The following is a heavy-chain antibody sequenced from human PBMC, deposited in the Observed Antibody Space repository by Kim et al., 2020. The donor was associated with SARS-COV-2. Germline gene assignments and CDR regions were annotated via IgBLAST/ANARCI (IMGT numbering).Heavy chain of an antibody. CDR1: GFTFSSYG. J-gene: IGHJ6*02. CDR2: ISYDGSNK. D-gene: IGHD6-13*01. V-gene: IGHV3-30*18. CDR3: AKPYSSSWYRSPYYYGMDV. Sequence: GGSLRLSCAASGFTFSSYGMHWVRQAPGKGLEWVAVISYDGSNKYYADSVKGRFTISRDNSKNTLYLQMNSLRAEDTAVYYCAKPYSSSWYRSPYYYGMDVWGQGPTVTVSS.